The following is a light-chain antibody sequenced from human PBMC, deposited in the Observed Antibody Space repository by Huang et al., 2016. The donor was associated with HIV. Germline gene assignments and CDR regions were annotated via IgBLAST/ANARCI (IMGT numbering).Light chain of an antibody. J-gene: IGKJ3*01. CDR3: QQYNNWPKVFT. V-gene: IGKV3-15*01. CDR2: GAS. CDR1: QSVSSN. Sequence: EIVMTQSPATLSVSPGERATLSCRASQSVSSNLAWYQQNPGQAHRLLIYGASTRSTCIPARFSGSGSGTEFTLTISSLQSEDFAVYYCQQYNNWPKVFTFGPGTKVDIK.